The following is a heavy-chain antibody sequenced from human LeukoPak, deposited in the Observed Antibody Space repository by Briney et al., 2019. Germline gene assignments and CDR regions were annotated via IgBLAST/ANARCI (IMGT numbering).Heavy chain of an antibody. CDR1: GGSFSGYY. J-gene: IGHJ6*03. D-gene: IGHD6-6*01. CDR3: ARLAKRYSSSYYYYYYMDV. V-gene: IGHV4-34*01. CDR2: INHSGST. Sequence: SETLSLTCAVYGGSFSGYYWSWIRQPPGKGLEWIGEINHSGSTNYNPSLKSRVTISVDTSKNQFSLKLSSVTAADTAVYYCARLAKRYSSSYYYYYYMDVWGKGTTVTVSS.